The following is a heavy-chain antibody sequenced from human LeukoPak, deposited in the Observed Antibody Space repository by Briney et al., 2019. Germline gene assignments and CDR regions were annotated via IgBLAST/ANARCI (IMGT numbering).Heavy chain of an antibody. J-gene: IGHJ4*02. CDR3: AKDVNRYSSSWYGQN. CDR2: ISGSGGST. V-gene: IGHV3-23*01. D-gene: IGHD6-13*01. CDR1: AFTFSSYA. Sequence: GGSLRLSCAASAFTFSSYAMSWVRQAPGKGLEWVSAISGSGGSTYYADSVKGRFTISRDNSKNTLYLQMNSLRAEDTAVYYCAKDVNRYSSSWYGQNWGQGTLVTVSS.